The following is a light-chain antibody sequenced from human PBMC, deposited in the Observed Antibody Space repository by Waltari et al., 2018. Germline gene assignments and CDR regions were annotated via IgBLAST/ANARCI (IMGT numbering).Light chain of an antibody. CDR1: SSNIGAYKY. Sequence: QSALTQPPSASGSPGQTVIISCTGTSSNIGAYKYVSWYQQIPGRAPALIIYEVDRRPPGVPDLFSGSKSGNTASLTVSGLQTEDEGDYYCSSYAGSNKLIFGGVTKLTVL. J-gene: IGLJ2*01. CDR2: EVD. V-gene: IGLV2-8*01. CDR3: SSYAGSNKLI.